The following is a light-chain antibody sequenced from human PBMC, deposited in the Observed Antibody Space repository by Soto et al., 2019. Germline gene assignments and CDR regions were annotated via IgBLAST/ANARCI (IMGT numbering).Light chain of an antibody. CDR2: HAS. Sequence: IHMTHSPSTLPASVVDRVTITCLASQSISNWLAWYQQKPGTAPKVLIYHASNLQSGVPSRFSGSGSGTDFTLTISSLQPEDFATYYCQQSYSTPWTFGQGTKVDIK. CDR1: QSISNW. CDR3: QQSYSTPWT. V-gene: IGKV1-39*01. J-gene: IGKJ1*01.